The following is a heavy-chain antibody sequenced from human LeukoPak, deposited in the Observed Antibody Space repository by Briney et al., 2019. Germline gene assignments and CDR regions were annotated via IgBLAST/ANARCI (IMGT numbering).Heavy chain of an antibody. D-gene: IGHD6-25*01. Sequence: PSETLSLTCTVSGGSISSYYWSWIRQPRGKGLGWSGYIYYSGSTNYNPSLKSRVTISVDTSKNQFSLKLSSVTTADTAVYYCARSWSAGSGELTLDYWGQGTRVTVCS. CDR1: GGSISSYY. CDR3: ARSWSAGSGELTLDY. J-gene: IGHJ4*02. V-gene: IGHV4-59*08. CDR2: IYYSGST.